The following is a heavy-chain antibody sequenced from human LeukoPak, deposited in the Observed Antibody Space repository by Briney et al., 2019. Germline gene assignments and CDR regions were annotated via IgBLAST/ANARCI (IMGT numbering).Heavy chain of an antibody. V-gene: IGHV3-23*01. Sequence: PGGSLRLSCAASGFTSSSSAMNWFRQAPWKGLEWVSAISGSGGSTYYADSVKGRFTIFRDNSKNTLYLQMSSLRADDTAVYYCAKDRDYDFWTGYNWFDPWGQGTLVTVSS. CDR1: GFTSSSSA. CDR3: AKDRDYDFWTGYNWFDP. CDR2: ISGSGGST. D-gene: IGHD3-3*01. J-gene: IGHJ5*02.